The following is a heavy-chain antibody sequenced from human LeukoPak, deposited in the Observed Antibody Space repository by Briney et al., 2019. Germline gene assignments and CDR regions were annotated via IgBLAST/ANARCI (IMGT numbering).Heavy chain of an antibody. D-gene: IGHD6-19*01. CDR1: GFTFSSYE. Sequence: GGSLRLSCAATGFTFSSYEMNWVRQAPGKGLEWVSYISSSGSTIYYADSVKGRFTISRDNAKNSLYLQMNSLRAEDTAVYYCARDHPVAGFDYWGQGTLVTVSS. J-gene: IGHJ4*02. V-gene: IGHV3-48*03. CDR2: ISSSGSTI. CDR3: ARDHPVAGFDY.